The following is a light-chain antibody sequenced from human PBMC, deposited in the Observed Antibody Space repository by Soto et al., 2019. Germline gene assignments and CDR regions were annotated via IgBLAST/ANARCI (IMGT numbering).Light chain of an antibody. V-gene: IGKV3-20*01. CDR2: GAS. J-gene: IGKJ1*01. CDR3: RQYASSPRT. Sequence: EIVLTQSPGTLSLSPGERATLSCRASQSVGKNFVAWYQQKPGQAPRFLIHGASSRATGIPDRFSGSGSGTDFTLTISRLEPEDFAVYYCRQYASSPRTFGQGTKVEI. CDR1: QSVGKNF.